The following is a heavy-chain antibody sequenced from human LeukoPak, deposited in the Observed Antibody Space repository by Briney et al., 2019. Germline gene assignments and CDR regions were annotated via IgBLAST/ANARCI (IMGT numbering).Heavy chain of an antibody. CDR3: ARVLSPWDSGDY. CDR2: ISSNGGST. V-gene: IGHV3-64*04. D-gene: IGHD1-26*01. CDR1: GFTFSSYA. J-gene: IGHJ4*02. Sequence: GGSLRLSCSASGFTFSSYAMHWVRQAPGPGLEYVSAISSNGGSTYYADSVKGRFTISRDNSKNTLYLQMNSLRAEDTAVYYCARVLSPWDSGDYWGQGTLVTVSS.